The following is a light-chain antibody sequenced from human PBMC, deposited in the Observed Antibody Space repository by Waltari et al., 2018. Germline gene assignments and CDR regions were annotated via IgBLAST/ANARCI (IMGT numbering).Light chain of an antibody. CDR2: DVS. Sequence: QSALTQPASVSGSLGQSITISCTGTSSDIGGYNFVSWYQQHPGLAPKLIIYDVSNRPSGVSALFSGSKSRNTASLTISGLQAEDAADYYCNSYTSTTTPVFGGGTKVTVL. CDR1: SSDIGGYNF. CDR3: NSYTSTTTPV. J-gene: IGLJ3*02. V-gene: IGLV2-14*03.